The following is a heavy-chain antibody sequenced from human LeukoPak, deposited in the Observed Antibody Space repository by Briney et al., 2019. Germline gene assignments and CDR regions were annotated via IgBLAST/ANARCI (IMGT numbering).Heavy chain of an antibody. Sequence: GGSLRLSCAASGFTFSSYEMNWVRQAPGKGLEWVSYISSSSSYMYYADSVKGRFTISRDNAKNSLYLQMNSLRAEDTAVYYCARVTGIAAAYDYWGQGTLVTVSS. CDR1: GFTFSSYE. CDR2: ISSSSSYM. J-gene: IGHJ4*02. CDR3: ARVTGIAAAYDY. D-gene: IGHD6-13*01. V-gene: IGHV3-21*05.